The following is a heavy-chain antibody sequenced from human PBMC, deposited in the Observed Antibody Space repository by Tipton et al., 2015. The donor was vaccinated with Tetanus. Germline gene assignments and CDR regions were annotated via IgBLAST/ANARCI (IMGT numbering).Heavy chain of an antibody. CDR1: GYSFTSYG. D-gene: IGHD3-22*01. CDR3: AREAINSEDRRAFDV. CDR2: ITPYNGHK. J-gene: IGHJ3*01. V-gene: IGHV1-18*01. Sequence: QSGAEVKKPGASVKVSCQAAGYSFTSYGINWVRQAPGQGLEWVGWITPYNGHKDLAQKFQARVTIRADESTSTAYMELRSLTSADTAVYYCAREAINSEDRRAFDVWGQGTMVTVSS.